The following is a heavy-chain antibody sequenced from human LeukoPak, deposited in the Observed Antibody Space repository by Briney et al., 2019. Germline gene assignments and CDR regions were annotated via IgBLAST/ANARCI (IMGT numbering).Heavy chain of an antibody. V-gene: IGHV4-39*01. J-gene: IGHJ4*02. D-gene: IGHD3-22*01. Sequence: SETLSLTCTVSGDSISSSSYYWGWIRQPPGKGLEWIGSIYYSGSTYYNPSLKSRVTISVDTSKNQFSLKLSSVTAADTAVYYCARQVAIDSSGYEFDYWGQGTLVTVSS. CDR1: GDSISSSSYY. CDR3: ARQVAIDSSGYEFDY. CDR2: IYYSGST.